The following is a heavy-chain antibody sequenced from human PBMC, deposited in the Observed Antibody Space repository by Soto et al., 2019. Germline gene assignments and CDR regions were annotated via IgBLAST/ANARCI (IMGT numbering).Heavy chain of an antibody. Sequence: SVKVSCKASGGTFSSYAISWVRQAPGQGLEWMGGIIPIFGTANYAQKFQGRVTITADKSTSTAYMELSSLRSEDTAVYYCARVTAYYDYVWGSYRRAGMDVGG. J-gene: IGHJ6*02. CDR3: ARVTAYYDYVWGSYRRAGMDV. D-gene: IGHD3-16*02. V-gene: IGHV1-69*06. CDR2: IIPIFGTA. CDR1: GGTFSSYA.